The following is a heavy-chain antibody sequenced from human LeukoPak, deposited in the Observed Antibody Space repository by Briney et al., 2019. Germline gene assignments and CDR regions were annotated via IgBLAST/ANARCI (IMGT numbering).Heavy chain of an antibody. CDR3: ARANFLYCSSTTCLFDY. CDR1: GYTFTDYY. V-gene: IGHV1-2*02. J-gene: IGHJ4*02. Sequence: ASVKASCKASGYTFTDYYMHWVRQAPGQGFEWMGWINPNDGDTNYAQKFQGRVTMTRDTSISTAHMEVSRLRSDDTAVYYCARANFLYCSSTTCLFDYWGQGTLVTVSS. CDR2: INPNDGDT. D-gene: IGHD2-2*01.